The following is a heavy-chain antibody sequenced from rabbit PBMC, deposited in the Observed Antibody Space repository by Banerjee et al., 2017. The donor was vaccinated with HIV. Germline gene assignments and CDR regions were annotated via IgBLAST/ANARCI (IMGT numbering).Heavy chain of an antibody. CDR1: GFSFSSRYY. J-gene: IGHJ4*01. Sequence: QSLEESGGDLVKPGASLTLTCTASGFSFSSRYYMCWVRQAPGKGLEWIACIASGSSGDTYYANWAKGRFTISRTSSTTVTLQMTSLTVADTATYFCARDAGSGDYIDGAFNLWGPGTLVTVS. V-gene: IGHV1S40*01. CDR3: ARDAGSGDYIDGAFNL. CDR2: IASGSSGDT. D-gene: IGHD8-1*01.